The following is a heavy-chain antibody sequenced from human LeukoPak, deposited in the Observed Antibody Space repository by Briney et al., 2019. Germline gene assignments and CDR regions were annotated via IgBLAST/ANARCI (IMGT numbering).Heavy chain of an antibody. J-gene: IGHJ4*02. CDR1: GFTFSSYW. D-gene: IGHD6-13*01. CDR2: IKSDGSST. CDR3: ARGVNKYSSSSPPFDY. V-gene: IGHV3-74*01. Sequence: GGSLRLSCAASGFTFSSYWMHWVRQAPGKGLLGISRIKSDGSSTSYADSVKDRVTISRDNAKNTLYLQMNSLRAEDRAVYYCARGVNKYSSSSPPFDYWGQGTLVTVSS.